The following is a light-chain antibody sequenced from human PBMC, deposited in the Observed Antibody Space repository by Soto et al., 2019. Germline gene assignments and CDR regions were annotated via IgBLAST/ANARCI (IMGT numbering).Light chain of an antibody. CDR2: EVI. CDR1: SXXVGAYNY. J-gene: IGLJ1*01. CDR3: GSYTSASTLV. Sequence: QSALTQPASVSGSPGQSITISCTGTSXXVGAYNYVSWYQQHPGKAPKLMIYEVINRPSGVSNRFSGSKSGNTASLTISGLQAEDEADYYCGSYTSASTLVFGTGTKLTVL. V-gene: IGLV2-14*01.